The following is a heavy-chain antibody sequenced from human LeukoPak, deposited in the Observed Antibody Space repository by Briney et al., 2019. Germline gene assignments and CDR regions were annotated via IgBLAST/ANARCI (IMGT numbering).Heavy chain of an antibody. J-gene: IGHJ5*02. Sequence: ASVKVSCKASGYTFTSYYMHWVRQAPGKGLEWMGGFDPEDGETIYAQKFQGRVTMTEDTSTDTAYMELSSLRSEDTAVYYCATGLLEQHRAYNWFDPWGQGTLVTVSS. CDR2: FDPEDGET. V-gene: IGHV1-24*01. CDR3: ATGLLEQHRAYNWFDP. CDR1: GYTFTSYY. D-gene: IGHD1/OR15-1a*01.